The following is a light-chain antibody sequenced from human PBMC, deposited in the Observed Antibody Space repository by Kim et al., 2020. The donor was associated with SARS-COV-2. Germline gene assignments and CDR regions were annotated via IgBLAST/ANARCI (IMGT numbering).Light chain of an antibody. CDR3: QQYGSSPFT. CDR2: DAS. CDR1: QSVSSSY. J-gene: IGKJ3*01. Sequence: SPGERATRSCRASQSVSSSYLAWYQQKPGQAPRLLIYDASSRATGIPDRFSGSGSGTDFTLTISRLEPEDFAVYYCQQYGSSPFTFGPGTKVDIK. V-gene: IGKV3-20*01.